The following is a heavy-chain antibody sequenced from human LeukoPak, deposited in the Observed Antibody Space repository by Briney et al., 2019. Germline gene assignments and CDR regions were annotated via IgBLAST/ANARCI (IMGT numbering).Heavy chain of an antibody. CDR1: GYTFTGYY. D-gene: IGHD4-17*01. V-gene: IGHV1-2*02. CDR3: ARDRDYGDYGANWFDP. CDR2: INPNSGGT. Sequence: GASVKVSCKASGYTFTGYYIHSVRQAPGQGVEWMGWINPNSGGTNYAQNFQGRVTMTRDTSISTAYMELSRLRSDDTAVYYCARDRDYGDYGANWFDPWGQGTLVTVSS. J-gene: IGHJ5*02.